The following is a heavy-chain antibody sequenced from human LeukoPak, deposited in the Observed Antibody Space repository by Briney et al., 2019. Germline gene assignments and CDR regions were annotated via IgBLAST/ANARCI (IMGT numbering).Heavy chain of an antibody. CDR1: GYTFTSYG. V-gene: IGHV1-18*01. CDR3: ARGRYYGSGSYYIRPNFDY. D-gene: IGHD3-10*01. Sequence: GASVKVSCKASGYTFTSYGISWVRQAPGQGLEWMGWISAYNGNTNYAQKLQGRVTMTTDTSTSTAYMELRSLRSDDTAVYYCARGRYYGSGSYYIRPNFDYWGQGTLVTVSS. CDR2: ISAYNGNT. J-gene: IGHJ4*02.